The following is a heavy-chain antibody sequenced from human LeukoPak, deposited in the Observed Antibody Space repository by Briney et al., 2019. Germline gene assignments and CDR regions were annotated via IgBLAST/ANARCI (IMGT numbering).Heavy chain of an antibody. Sequence: ASVKVSCKASGYTFTTYYMHWVRQAPGQGLEWMGIINPSDGSTSYARKFQGRVTMTRDTSTSTVYMELSSLRSEDTALYYCARVFRIFDYWGQGTLVTVSS. J-gene: IGHJ4*02. CDR2: INPSDGST. V-gene: IGHV1-46*01. CDR3: ARVFRIFDY. CDR1: GYTFTTYY. D-gene: IGHD2-15*01.